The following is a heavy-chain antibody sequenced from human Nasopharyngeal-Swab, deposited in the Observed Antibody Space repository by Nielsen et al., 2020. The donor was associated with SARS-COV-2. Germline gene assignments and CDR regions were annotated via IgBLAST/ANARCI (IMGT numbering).Heavy chain of an antibody. D-gene: IGHD3-9*01. Sequence: GESLKISCAASGFTFSSYAMSWVRQAPGKGLEWASAISGSGGSTYYADSVKGRFTISRDNSKNTLYLQMNSLRAEDTAVYYCAKKLENILRYFDWLLDAFDIWGQGTMVTVSS. CDR2: ISGSGGST. V-gene: IGHV3-23*01. J-gene: IGHJ3*02. CDR1: GFTFSSYA. CDR3: AKKLENILRYFDWLLDAFDI.